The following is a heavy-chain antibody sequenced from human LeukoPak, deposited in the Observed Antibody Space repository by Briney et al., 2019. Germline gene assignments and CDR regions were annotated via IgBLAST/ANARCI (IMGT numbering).Heavy chain of an antibody. V-gene: IGHV3-23*01. J-gene: IGHJ4*02. D-gene: IGHD3-22*01. CDR3: AKDPTDFDSSGQTYFDY. CDR2: ISGSGGIT. Sequence: GGSRRLSCAASGLTFTSCAMTWVGKAPGKGLEWFSGISGSGGITHYADSVRGRFTISRDNSKNTLYLQMNSLRAEDTAVYYCAKDPTDFDSSGQTYFDYWGQGSLVTVSS. CDR1: GLTFTSCA.